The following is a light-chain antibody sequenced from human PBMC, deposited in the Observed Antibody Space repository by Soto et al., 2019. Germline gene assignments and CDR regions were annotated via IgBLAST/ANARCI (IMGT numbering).Light chain of an antibody. J-gene: IGKJ2*01. CDR1: QSVSSIY. CDR3: QQSGSSPYT. V-gene: IGKV3-20*01. Sequence: EIVLTQSPGTLSLSPGERATLSCRASQSVSSIYLAWYQQKPGQAPRLLIYGASSRATGIPDRFSGSGSGTDFTLTISRLEPEDFAVYYCQQSGSSPYTFGQGTKLEI. CDR2: GAS.